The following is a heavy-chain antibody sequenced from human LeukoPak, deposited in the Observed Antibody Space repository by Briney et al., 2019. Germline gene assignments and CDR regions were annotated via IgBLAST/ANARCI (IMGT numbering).Heavy chain of an antibody. J-gene: IGHJ4*02. D-gene: IGHD6-19*01. CDR3: ARRNSGNFPFDY. CDR1: GYTVTNTW. CDR2: IYPGDSDT. Sequence: GESLKISCKGTGYTVTNTWIAWVRQMPGKGLEWMGIIYPGDSDTIYSPSFQGQVTISVDKSISTAYLQWSSLKASDTAMYYCARRNSGNFPFDYWGQGTLVTVSS. V-gene: IGHV5-51*01.